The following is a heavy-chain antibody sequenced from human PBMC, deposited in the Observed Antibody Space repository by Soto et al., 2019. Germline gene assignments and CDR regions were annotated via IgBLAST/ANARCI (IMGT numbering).Heavy chain of an antibody. J-gene: IGHJ4*02. V-gene: IGHV1-69*13. Sequence: AASVKVSCKASGGTFSSYAISWVRQAPGQGLEWMGGIIPIFGTANYAQKFQGRVTITADESTSTAYMELSSLRSEDTAVYYCARDRTTVTTSSLGYWGQGTLVTVSS. CDR2: IIPIFGTA. D-gene: IGHD4-17*01. CDR1: GGTFSSYA. CDR3: ARDRTTVTTSSLGY.